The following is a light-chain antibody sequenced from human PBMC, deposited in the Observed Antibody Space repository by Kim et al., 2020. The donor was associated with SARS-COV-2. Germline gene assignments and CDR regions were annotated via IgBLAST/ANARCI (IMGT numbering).Light chain of an antibody. Sequence: PGKTASVSCGGNSIGSKSVHWYQQKSGQAPVLVISYDSDRPSGIPERFSGSNSGNTATLTISRVEAGDEADYYCQVWDSSSDHRVVFGGGTKVTVL. J-gene: IGLJ2*01. CDR1: SIGSKS. CDR3: QVWDSSSDHRVV. V-gene: IGLV3-21*04. CDR2: YDS.